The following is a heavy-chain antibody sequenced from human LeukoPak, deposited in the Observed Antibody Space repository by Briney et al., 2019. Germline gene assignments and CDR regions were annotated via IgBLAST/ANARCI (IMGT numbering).Heavy chain of an antibody. Sequence: SETLSLTCAVYGGSFSGYYWSWIRQPPGKGLEWIGEINNSGSTNYNPSLKSRVTISVDTSKNQFSLKLSSVTAADTAVYYCARDAGSYTYYYGSGSLNWFNSWGQGTLVTVSS. V-gene: IGHV4-34*01. J-gene: IGHJ5*01. CDR2: INNSGST. CDR3: ARDAGSYTYYYGSGSLNWFNS. CDR1: GGSFSGYY. D-gene: IGHD3-10*01.